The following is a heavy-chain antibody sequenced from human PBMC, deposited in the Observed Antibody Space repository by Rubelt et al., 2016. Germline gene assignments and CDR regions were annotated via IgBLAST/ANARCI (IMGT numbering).Heavy chain of an antibody. CDR2: IYWDDDK. D-gene: IGHD1-14*01. Sequence: QITLKESGPTLVKPTQTLTLTCTFSGFSLSTSRVGVVWIRHPPGKALEWLAPIYWDDDKRYNPSLKNRPTHTKDTSKNQVVLTKTNMDPVDTATYHGAHKFNRGFDHWGQGTLVTVSS. CDR3: AHKFNRGFDH. CDR1: GFSLSTSRVG. V-gene: IGHV2-5*02. J-gene: IGHJ4*02.